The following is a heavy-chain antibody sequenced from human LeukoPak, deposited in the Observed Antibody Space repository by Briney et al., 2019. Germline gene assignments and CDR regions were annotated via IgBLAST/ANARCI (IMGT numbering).Heavy chain of an antibody. CDR1: GYTFTGYY. D-gene: IGHD4-23*01. CDR3: ARDFLFRDYGGIRDHYPLYYMDV. Sequence: ASVKVSCKASGYTFTGYYMHWVRQVPGQGLEWMGWINPNSGGTNYAQKFQGRVTMTSDTSISTAYMELSRLRSDDTAEYDCARDFLFRDYGGIRDHYPLYYMDVWGKGTTVTVSS. CDR2: INPNSGGT. J-gene: IGHJ6*03. V-gene: IGHV1-2*02.